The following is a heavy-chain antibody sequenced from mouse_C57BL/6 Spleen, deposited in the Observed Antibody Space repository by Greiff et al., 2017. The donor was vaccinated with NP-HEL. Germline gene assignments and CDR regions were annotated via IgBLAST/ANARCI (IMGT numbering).Heavy chain of an antibody. CDR2: IYPGDGDT. CDR1: GYAFSSSW. V-gene: IGHV1-82*01. D-gene: IGHD2-4*01. Sequence: QVHVKQSGPELVKPGASVKISCKASGYAFSSSWMNWVKQRPGKGLEWIGRIYPGDGDTNYNGKFKGKATLTADKSSSTAYMQLSSLTSEDSAVYFCARFAYDYERYFDVWGTGTTVTVSS. J-gene: IGHJ1*03. CDR3: ARFAYDYERYFDV.